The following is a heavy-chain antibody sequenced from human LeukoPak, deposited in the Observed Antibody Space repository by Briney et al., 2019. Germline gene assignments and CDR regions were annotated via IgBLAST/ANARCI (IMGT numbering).Heavy chain of an antibody. CDR2: ISGSGDST. D-gene: IGHD3-16*01. CDR1: GFTFAGYA. Sequence: GGSLRLSCVASGFTFAGYAMNWVRQAPGKGLEWVSTISGSGDSTYYADSVKGRFTISRDNSQNTLYLQMNSLRAEDTALYYCAKVKFGGVPWDYWGQGTLVTVSS. CDR3: AKVKFGGVPWDY. J-gene: IGHJ4*02. V-gene: IGHV3-23*01.